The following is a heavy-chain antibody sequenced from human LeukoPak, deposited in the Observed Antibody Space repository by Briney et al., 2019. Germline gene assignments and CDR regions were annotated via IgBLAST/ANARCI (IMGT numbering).Heavy chain of an antibody. Sequence: GGSLRLSCAASGFTFCSYSMNWVRQAPGKGLEWVSSISSSSSYIYYADSVKGRFTISRDNAKNSLYLQMNSLRAEDTAVYYCASVGPRDAFDIWGQGTMVTVSS. V-gene: IGHV3-21*01. J-gene: IGHJ3*02. CDR2: ISSSSSYI. CDR1: GFTFCSYS. CDR3: ASVGPRDAFDI.